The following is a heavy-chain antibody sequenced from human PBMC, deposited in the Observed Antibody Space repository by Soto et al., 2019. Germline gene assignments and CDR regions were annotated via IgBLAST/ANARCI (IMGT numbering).Heavy chain of an antibody. CDR2: IYYSGST. J-gene: IGHJ4*02. D-gene: IGHD3-10*01. Sequence: PSETLSLTCTVSGGSISSSSYYWGWIRQPPGKGLEWIGSIYYSGSTNHNPSLKSRVTISVDTSKNQFSLKLSSVTAADTAVYYCARLNTYYYGSGSHVFDYWGQGTLVTVSS. V-gene: IGHV4-39*07. CDR3: ARLNTYYYGSGSHVFDY. CDR1: GGSISSSSYY.